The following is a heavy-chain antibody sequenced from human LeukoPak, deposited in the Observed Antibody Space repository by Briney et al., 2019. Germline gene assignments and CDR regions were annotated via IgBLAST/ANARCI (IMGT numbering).Heavy chain of an antibody. J-gene: IGHJ4*02. Sequence: SETLSLTCTVSGYSISSGYFWGWIRQPPGKGLEWIGNIYQSGSTQYNPSLKSRVTISVDTSKNQFSLKLSSVTAADTAVYYCAREPAYWGQGTLVTVSS. CDR2: IYQSGST. CDR3: AREPAY. CDR1: GYSISSGYF. V-gene: IGHV4-38-2*02.